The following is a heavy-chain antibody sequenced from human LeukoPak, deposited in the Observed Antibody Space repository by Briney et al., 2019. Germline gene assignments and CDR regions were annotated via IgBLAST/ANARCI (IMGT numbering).Heavy chain of an antibody. CDR2: ISSSSSYI. J-gene: IGHJ5*02. V-gene: IGHV3-21*01. D-gene: IGHD3-10*01. CDR3: ARARKSGGITMIRGVRDRGWFDP. Sequence: PGGSLRLSCAASGFTFSSYSMNWVRQAPGKGLEWVSSISSSSSYIYYADSVKGRFTISRDNAKNSLYLQMNSLRAEDTAVYYCARARKSGGITMIRGVRDRGWFDPWGQGTLVTVSS. CDR1: GFTFSSYS.